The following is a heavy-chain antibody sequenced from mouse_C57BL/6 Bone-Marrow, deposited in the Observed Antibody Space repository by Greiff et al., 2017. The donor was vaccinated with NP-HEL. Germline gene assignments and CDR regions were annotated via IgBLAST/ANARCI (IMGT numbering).Heavy chain of an antibody. J-gene: IGHJ1*03. CDR1: GYAFTNYL. D-gene: IGHD2-3*01. V-gene: IGHV1-54*01. Sequence: VQLQQSGAELVRPGTSVKVSCKASGYAFTNYLIEWVKQRPGQGLEWIGVINPGSGGTNYNEKFKGKATLTADKSSSTAYMQLSSLTSEDSAVYFCARTGYDGYWYFDVWGTGTTVTVSS. CDR3: ARTGYDGYWYFDV. CDR2: INPGSGGT.